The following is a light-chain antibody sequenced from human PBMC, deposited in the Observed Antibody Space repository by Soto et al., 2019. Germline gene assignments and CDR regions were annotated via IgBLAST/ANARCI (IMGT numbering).Light chain of an antibody. CDR2: DVS. CDR1: SVDVGGYNY. J-gene: IGLJ1*01. Sequence: QSVLTQPASVSGSPGQSITISCPGASVDVGGYNYVSWYQQHPGKAPKLMIYDVSNRPSGVSNRFSGSKSGNTASLTISGLQAEDEADYYCSSYTSSSTLLYVFGTGTRSPA. V-gene: IGLV2-14*01. CDR3: SSYTSSSTLLYV.